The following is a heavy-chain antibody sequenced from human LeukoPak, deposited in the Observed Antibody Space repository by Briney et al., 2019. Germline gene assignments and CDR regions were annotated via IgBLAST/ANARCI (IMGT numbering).Heavy chain of an antibody. V-gene: IGHV3-23*01. J-gene: IGHJ5*02. CDR1: GFTFDDYA. CDR2: ISGSGGST. D-gene: IGHD4-23*01. CDR3: AKEDCGGNVCWFDP. Sequence: GGSLRLSCAASGFTFDDYAMHWVRQAPGKGLEWVSAISGSGGSTYYADSVKGRFTISRDNSKNTLYLQMNSLRAEDTAVYYCAKEDCGGNVCWFDPWGQGTLVTVSS.